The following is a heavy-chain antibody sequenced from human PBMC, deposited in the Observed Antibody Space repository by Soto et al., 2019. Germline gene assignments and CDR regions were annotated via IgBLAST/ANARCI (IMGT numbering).Heavy chain of an antibody. CDR1: GFTFSSYG. CDR3: AKDLYYYDSSGYIGY. J-gene: IGHJ4*02. V-gene: IGHV3-30*18. Sequence: GSLRISCAASGFTFSSYGMHWVRQAPGKGLEWVAVISYDGSNKYYADSVKGRFTISRDNSKNTLYLQMNSLRAEDTAVYYCAKDLYYYDSSGYIGYWGQGTLVTVSS. D-gene: IGHD3-22*01. CDR2: ISYDGSNK.